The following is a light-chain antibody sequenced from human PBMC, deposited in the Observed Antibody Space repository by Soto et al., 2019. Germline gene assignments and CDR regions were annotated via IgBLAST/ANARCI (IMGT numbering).Light chain of an antibody. Sequence: QSVLTQPPSASATPGQGVTVSCSGSASNIGTFYVSWYQHLPGTAPKLLIYADNQRPSGVPDRFSGSKSGTSASLAISGLRSGDEADYYCTSWDDKLSEVVFGGGTQLTVL. CDR1: ASNIGTFY. V-gene: IGLV1-47*02. CDR2: ADN. CDR3: TSWDDKLSEVV. J-gene: IGLJ7*01.